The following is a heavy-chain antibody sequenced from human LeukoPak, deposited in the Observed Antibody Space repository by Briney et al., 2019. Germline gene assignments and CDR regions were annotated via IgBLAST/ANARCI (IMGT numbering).Heavy chain of an antibody. CDR2: IYYSGST. CDR1: GGSISSSSYY. Sequence: PSETLSLTFTVSGGSISSSSYYWGWIRQRPGKGLEWMGSIYYSGSTYYNPSLKSRVTISVDTSKNQFSLKLSSVTAADTAVYYCARITDRTIFGEIMHGFDIWGQGTPVTVSS. J-gene: IGHJ3*02. D-gene: IGHD3-3*01. CDR3: ARITDRTIFGEIMHGFDI. V-gene: IGHV4-39*01.